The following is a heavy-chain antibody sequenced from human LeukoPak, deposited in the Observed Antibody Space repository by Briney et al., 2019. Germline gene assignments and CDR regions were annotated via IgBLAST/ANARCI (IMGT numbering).Heavy chain of an antibody. D-gene: IGHD2-2*01. Sequence: PSETLSLTCTVSGGSISSYYWSWIRQPPGEGLEWIGYIYYSGSTNYNPSLKSRVTISVDTSKNQFSLKLSSVTAADTAVYYCARIPGQYQLHLDVWGQGNLVTVSS. J-gene: IGHJ4*02. CDR1: GGSISSYY. CDR2: IYYSGST. CDR3: ARIPGQYQLHLDV. V-gene: IGHV4-59*01.